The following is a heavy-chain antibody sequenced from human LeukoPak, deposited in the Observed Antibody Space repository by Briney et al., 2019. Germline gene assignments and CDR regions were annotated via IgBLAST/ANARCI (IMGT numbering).Heavy chain of an antibody. CDR1: GGSTSSYY. J-gene: IGHJ3*02. CDR3: ARHNYYDSSGYLQAFDI. V-gene: IGHV4-59*08. Sequence: SETLSLTCTVSGGSTSSYYWSWIRQPPGKGLEWIGYIYYSGSTNYNPSLKSRVTMSVDTSKNQFSLKLSSVTAADTAVYYCARHNYYDSSGYLQAFDIWGQGTMVTVSS. CDR2: IYYSGST. D-gene: IGHD3-22*01.